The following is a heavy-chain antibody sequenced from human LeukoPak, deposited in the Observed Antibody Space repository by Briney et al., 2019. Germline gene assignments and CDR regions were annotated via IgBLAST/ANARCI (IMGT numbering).Heavy chain of an antibody. CDR2: ISYDGSNK. CDR1: GFTFSSYA. CDR3: AREVGATFDY. D-gene: IGHD1-26*01. Sequence: GGSLRLSCAASGFTFSSYAMHWVRQAPGKGLEWVAVISYDGSNKYYADSVKGRFTISRDNSKNTLYLRMNSLRAEDTAVYYCAREVGATFDYWGQGTLVTVSS. V-gene: IGHV3-30-3*01. J-gene: IGHJ4*02.